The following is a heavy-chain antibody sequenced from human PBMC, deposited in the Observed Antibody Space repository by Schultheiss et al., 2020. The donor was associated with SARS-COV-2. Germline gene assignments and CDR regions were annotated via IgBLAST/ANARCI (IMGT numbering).Heavy chain of an antibody. Sequence: SETLSLTCAVYGGSISGYYWSWIRQPPGKGLEWIGEIYHSGSTNYNPSLKSRVTISVDTSKNQFSLKLSSVTAADTAVYYCARTTTVTTRYFDYWGQGTLVTVSS. CDR2: IYHSGST. D-gene: IGHD4-17*01. CDR1: GGSISGYY. J-gene: IGHJ4*02. CDR3: ARTTTVTTRYFDY. V-gene: IGHV4-34*01.